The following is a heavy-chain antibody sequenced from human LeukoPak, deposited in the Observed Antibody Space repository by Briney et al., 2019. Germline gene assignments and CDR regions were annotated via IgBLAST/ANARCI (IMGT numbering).Heavy chain of an antibody. V-gene: IGHV3-7*01. D-gene: IGHD2-15*01. J-gene: IGHJ4*02. Sequence: GGSLRLSCAASGFTFTTYWLGWVRQPPGKGLEWVANIKQDGTEKYYVDSVKGRFTISRDNAKNSLYLQMNTLRVEDTAIYYCARDLILADNGGSSAHDFWGQGTLVTVSS. CDR1: GFTFTTYW. CDR3: ARDLILADNGGSSAHDF. CDR2: IKQDGTEK.